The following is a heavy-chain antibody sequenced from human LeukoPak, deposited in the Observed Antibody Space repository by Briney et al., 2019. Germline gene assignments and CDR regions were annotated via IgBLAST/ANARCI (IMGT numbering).Heavy chain of an antibody. CDR1: GGSFSGYY. CDR3: ARIAALIDY. CDR2: INHSGST. Sequence: KPSETLSLTCAVYGGSFSGYYWSWIRQPPGKGLEWIGEINHSGSTNYNPSLKSRVTISVDTSKNQFSLKLSSVTAADTAVYYCARIAALIDYWGQGTLVTVSS. V-gene: IGHV4-34*01. J-gene: IGHJ4*02. D-gene: IGHD6-6*01.